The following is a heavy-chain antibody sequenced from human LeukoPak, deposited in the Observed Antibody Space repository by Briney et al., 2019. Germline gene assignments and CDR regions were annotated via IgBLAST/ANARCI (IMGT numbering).Heavy chain of an antibody. CDR2: INHSGST. J-gene: IGHJ4*02. Sequence: SETLSLTCAVSGDSISSGGYYWSWIRQPPGKGLEWIGEINHSGSTNYNPSLKSRVTISVDTSKNQFSLKLSSVTAADTAVYYCAREWFGESQWGQGTLVTVSS. V-gene: IGHV4-34*01. CDR1: GDSISSGGYY. D-gene: IGHD3-10*01. CDR3: AREWFGESQ.